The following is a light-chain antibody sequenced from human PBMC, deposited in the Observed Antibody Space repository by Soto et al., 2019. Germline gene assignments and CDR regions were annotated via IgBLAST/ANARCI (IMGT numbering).Light chain of an antibody. Sequence: QSALTQPASVSGSPGQSITISCTGTSSDVGGYNYVSWYQQHPGKAPKLMIYDVSNRPSGVSNRFSGSKSGNTASLTISGLQAEDEAAYYCSSYTSSSTPEVFGTGTKVTVL. CDR3: SSYTSSSTPEV. CDR1: SSDVGGYNY. J-gene: IGLJ1*01. CDR2: DVS. V-gene: IGLV2-14*01.